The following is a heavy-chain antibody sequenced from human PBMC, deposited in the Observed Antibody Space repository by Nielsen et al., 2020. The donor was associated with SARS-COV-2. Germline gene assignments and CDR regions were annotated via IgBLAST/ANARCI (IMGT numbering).Heavy chain of an antibody. D-gene: IGHD6-13*01. Sequence: GGSLRLSCAASGFTFSGSAMHWVRQASGKGLEWVGRIRSKANSYATAYAASVKGRFTISRDDSKNTAYLQMNSLKTEDTAVYYCTSVGTGSSSYYYYGMDVWGQGTTVTVSS. CDR1: GFTFSGSA. CDR3: TSVGTGSSSYYYYGMDV. CDR2: IRSKANSYAT. V-gene: IGHV3-73*01. J-gene: IGHJ6*02.